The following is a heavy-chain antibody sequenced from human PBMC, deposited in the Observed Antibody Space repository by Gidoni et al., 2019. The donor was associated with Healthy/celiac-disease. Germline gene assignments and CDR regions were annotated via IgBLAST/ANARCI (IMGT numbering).Heavy chain of an antibody. D-gene: IGHD4-17*01. J-gene: IGHJ3*02. V-gene: IGHV3-23*01. CDR3: AKDRTDYGDYVGAFDI. Sequence: EVQLLESGGGLVQPGGSLRLSCAASGFTFSSYAMSWVRQAPGEGLEWVSAISGSGGSTYYADSVKGLFTISRDNSKNTLYLQMTSLRAEDTAVYYCAKDRTDYGDYVGAFDIWGQGTMVTVSS. CDR2: ISGSGGST. CDR1: GFTFSSYA.